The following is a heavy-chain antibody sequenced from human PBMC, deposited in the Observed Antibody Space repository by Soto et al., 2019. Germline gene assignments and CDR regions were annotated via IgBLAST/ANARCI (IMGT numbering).Heavy chain of an antibody. D-gene: IGHD1-7*01. J-gene: IGHJ6*03. CDR1: GFTFSSYG. CDR2: IWYDGSNK. Sequence: GGSLRLSCAASGFTFSSYGMHWVRQAPGKGLEWVAVIWYDGSNKYDADCVKGRLTLSRDNSKNQLFLQMNSLRAEEKAVYYCARDALELSYYYYYMDVWGKGTTVTVSS. CDR3: ARDALELSYYYYYMDV. V-gene: IGHV3-33*01.